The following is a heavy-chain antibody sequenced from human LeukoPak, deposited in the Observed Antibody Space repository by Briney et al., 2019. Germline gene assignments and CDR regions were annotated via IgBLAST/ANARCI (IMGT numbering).Heavy chain of an antibody. CDR2: IYHSGST. Sequence: SETLSLTCTVSGGSISSYYWSWIRQPPGKGLEWIGYIYHSGSTKYNPSLKSRVTISVDTSKSQFSLKLSSVTAADTAVYYCARDGYSGNDGLWGQGTLVTVSS. D-gene: IGHD5-12*01. CDR1: GGSISSYY. V-gene: IGHV4-59*01. J-gene: IGHJ4*02. CDR3: ARDGYSGNDGL.